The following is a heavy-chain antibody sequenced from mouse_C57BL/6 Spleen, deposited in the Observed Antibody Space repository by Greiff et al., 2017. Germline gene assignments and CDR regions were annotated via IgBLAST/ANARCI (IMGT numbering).Heavy chain of an antibody. CDR1: GYAFTNYL. V-gene: IGHV1-54*01. CDR3: AREAFGYYFDY. D-gene: IGHD2-2*01. CDR2: INPGSGGN. Sequence: VQLQQSGAELVRPGTSVKVSCKASGYAFTNYLIEWVKQRPGQGLEWIGVINPGSGGNNYNEKFKGKATLTADKSSSTDYMQLSSLTSEDSAVYFCAREAFGYYFDYWGQGTTLTVSS. J-gene: IGHJ2*01.